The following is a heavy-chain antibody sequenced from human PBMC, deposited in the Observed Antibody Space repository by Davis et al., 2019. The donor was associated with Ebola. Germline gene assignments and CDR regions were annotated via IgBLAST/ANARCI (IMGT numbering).Heavy chain of an antibody. Sequence: PGGSLRLSCAASGFTFDDYTMHWVRQAPGKGLEWVSLISWDGGSTYYADSVKGRFTISRDNSKNSLYLQMNSLRTEDTALYYCAKDGGYSSGFYYFDYWGQGTTVTVSS. D-gene: IGHD6-19*01. CDR2: ISWDGGST. CDR1: GFTFDDYT. V-gene: IGHV3-43*01. J-gene: IGHJ4*03. CDR3: AKDGGYSSGFYYFDY.